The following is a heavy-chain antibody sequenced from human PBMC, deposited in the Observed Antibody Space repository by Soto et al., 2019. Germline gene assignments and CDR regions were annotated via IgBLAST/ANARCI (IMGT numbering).Heavy chain of an antibody. CDR1: GFTFSSYG. V-gene: IGHV3-30*18. CDR3: AKELHYYYDSSPFDY. Sequence: GGSLRLSCAASGFTFSSYGMHWVRQAPGKGLEWVAVISYDGSNKYYADSVKGRFTISRDNSKNTLYLQMNSLRAEDTAVYYCAKELHYYYDSSPFDYWGQGTLVTVSS. D-gene: IGHD3-22*01. CDR2: ISYDGSNK. J-gene: IGHJ4*02.